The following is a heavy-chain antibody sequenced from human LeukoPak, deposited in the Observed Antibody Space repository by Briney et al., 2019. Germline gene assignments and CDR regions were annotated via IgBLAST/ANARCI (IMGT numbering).Heavy chain of an antibody. V-gene: IGHV3-11*03. CDR1: GFTFSDYY. Sequence: GGSLRLSCAASGFTFSDYYMGWIRQAPGKGLEWVSYISSSSSYTNYADSVKGRFTISRDNAKNSLYLQMNSLRAEDTAVYYRAKLVYCSSTSCPDYWGQGTPVTVSS. J-gene: IGHJ4*02. CDR2: ISSSSSYT. D-gene: IGHD2-2*01. CDR3: AKLVYCSSTSCPDY.